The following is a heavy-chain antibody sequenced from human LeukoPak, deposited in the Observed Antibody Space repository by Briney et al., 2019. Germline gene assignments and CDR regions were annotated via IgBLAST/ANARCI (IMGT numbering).Heavy chain of an antibody. CDR2: INHSGST. CDR1: GGSFSGYY. J-gene: IGHJ6*02. V-gene: IGHV4-34*01. D-gene: IGHD4-17*01. CDR3: ARGATVSNYYYGMDV. Sequence: PSETLSLTCAVYGGSFSGYYWSWLRQPPGKGLEWIGEINHSGSTNYNPSLKSRVTISVDTSKNQFSLKLSSVTAADTAVYYCARGATVSNYYYGMDVWGQGTTVTVSS.